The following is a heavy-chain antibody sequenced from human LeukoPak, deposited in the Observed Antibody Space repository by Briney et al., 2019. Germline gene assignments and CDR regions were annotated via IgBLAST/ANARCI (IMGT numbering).Heavy chain of an antibody. D-gene: IGHD6-13*01. Sequence: PSETLSLTCTVSGGSISSGDYYWSWIRQPPGKGLEWIGYIYYSGSTYYNPSLKSRVTISVDTSKNQFSLKLSSVTAADTAVYYCARVRGYSCIRRYFDLWGRGTLVTVSS. CDR2: IYYSGST. CDR3: ARVRGYSCIRRYFDL. J-gene: IGHJ2*01. CDR1: GGSISSGDYY. V-gene: IGHV4-30-4*01.